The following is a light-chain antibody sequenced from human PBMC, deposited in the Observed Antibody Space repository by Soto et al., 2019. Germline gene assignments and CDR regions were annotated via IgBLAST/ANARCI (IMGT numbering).Light chain of an antibody. J-gene: IGKJ4*01. CDR1: QDIRKN. Sequence: DIQLTQSPSSQSPSVGDRVTITCPGAQDIRKNLNWYQHKTGKAPKVLIYGASYLETGVPSRFSGSGSGTHFTFTISRLQPEDISTYYCQQYDSVLRATFGGGTKVDIK. CDR3: QQYDSVLRAT. V-gene: IGKV1-33*01. CDR2: GAS.